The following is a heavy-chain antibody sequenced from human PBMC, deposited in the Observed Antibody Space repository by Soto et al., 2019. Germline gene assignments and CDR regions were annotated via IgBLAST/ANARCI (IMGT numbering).Heavy chain of an antibody. CDR2: ISAYNGNT. CDR1: GYTFDRYC. J-gene: IGHJ6*02. V-gene: IGHV1-18*01. D-gene: IGHD2-15*01. Sequence: GASVKVSCKTSGYTFDRYCISLVLQAPGQGLEWMGWISAYNGNTNHAQKLKGRVIMTTDTSTSIAYMKVRSLTSDDTAMYYCAREGSCRSGSCGVYLHEYFGIDVWGQGTTVTVSS. CDR3: AREGSCRSGSCGVYLHEYFGIDV.